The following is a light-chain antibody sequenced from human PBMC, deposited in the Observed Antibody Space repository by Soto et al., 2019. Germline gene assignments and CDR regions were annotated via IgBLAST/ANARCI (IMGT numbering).Light chain of an antibody. Sequence: EIVLTQSPVTLSLSPGERATLSCRASQSINNYLAWYQQKPGQAPRLLIYDASNRATGIPARFSGSGSGTEFNLTISSLQSEDFALYYCQHYASSPITFGQGTRLEIK. CDR2: DAS. CDR1: QSINNY. J-gene: IGKJ5*01. CDR3: QHYASSPIT. V-gene: IGKV3-11*01.